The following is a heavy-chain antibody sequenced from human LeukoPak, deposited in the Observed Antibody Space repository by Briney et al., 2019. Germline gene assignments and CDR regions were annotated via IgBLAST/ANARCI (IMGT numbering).Heavy chain of an antibody. CDR2: ISAYNCNT. CDR3: ARAGWDLPGGWFDP. CDR1: GYTFTSYG. D-gene: IGHD1-26*01. J-gene: IGHJ5*02. Sequence: ASVKVSCQASGYTFTSYGISWVRQDPGQGREWIGWISAYNCNTNYAQKLQGRGTMTTDTSTSTDYMELRSLRSDDTDVHYCARAGWDLPGGWFDPWGQGTLITVSS. V-gene: IGHV1-18*01.